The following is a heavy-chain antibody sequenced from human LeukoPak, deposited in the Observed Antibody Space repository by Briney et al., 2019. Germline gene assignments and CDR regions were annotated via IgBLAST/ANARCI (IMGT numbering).Heavy chain of an antibody. CDR2: IYHDGTT. Sequence: GGSLRLSCAGYGFSVTGKHMTWVRQAPGKGLEWVSTIYHDGTTYYANSVQGRFTISRDNSKHTLYFQMNSLRVEDTAVYYCATGTDAYKSGCWGLGTLVTASS. D-gene: IGHD5-24*01. CDR3: ATGTDAYKSGC. J-gene: IGHJ1*01. V-gene: IGHV3-66*01. CDR1: GFSVTGKH.